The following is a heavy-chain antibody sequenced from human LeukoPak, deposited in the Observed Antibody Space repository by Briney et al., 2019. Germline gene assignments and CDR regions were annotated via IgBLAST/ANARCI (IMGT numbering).Heavy chain of an antibody. CDR1: GFTFSSYE. D-gene: IGHD4-17*01. CDR2: ISYDGSNK. J-gene: IGHJ3*01. CDR3: AKYGEG. V-gene: IGHV3-30*18. Sequence: GGSLRLSCAASGFTFSSYEMNWVRQAPGKGLEWVAVISYDGSNKYYADSVKGRFTISRDNSKNTLYLQMNSLRAEDTAVYYCAKYGEGWGQGTMVTVSS.